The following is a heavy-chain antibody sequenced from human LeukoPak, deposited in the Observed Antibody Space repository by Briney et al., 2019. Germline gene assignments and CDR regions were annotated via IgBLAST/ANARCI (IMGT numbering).Heavy chain of an antibody. J-gene: IGHJ4*02. CDR3: ARVMVRGVIAYLGY. CDR1: GYTFTGYY. V-gene: IGHV1-2*04. Sequence: ASVKVSRKASGYTFTGYYMHWVRQAPGQGLEWMGWINPNSGGTNCAQKFQGWVTMTRDTSISTAYMELSRLRSDDTAVYYCARVMVRGVIAYLGYWGQGTLVTVSS. CDR2: INPNSGGT. D-gene: IGHD3-10*01.